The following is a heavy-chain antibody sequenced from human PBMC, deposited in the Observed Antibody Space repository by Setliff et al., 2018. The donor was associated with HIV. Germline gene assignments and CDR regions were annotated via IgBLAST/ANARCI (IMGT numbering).Heavy chain of an antibody. CDR3: ARDWNYVVDV. Sequence: SVKVSCKASGGTFSSYAISWVRQAPGPGLEWMGGIIPIFGTANYAQKFQGRGTITTDESTSTAYMELSSLRSDDTAVYYCARDWNYVVDVWGKGTTVTVSS. D-gene: IGHD3-16*01. V-gene: IGHV1-69*05. CDR2: IIPIFGTA. J-gene: IGHJ6*04. CDR1: GGTFSSYA.